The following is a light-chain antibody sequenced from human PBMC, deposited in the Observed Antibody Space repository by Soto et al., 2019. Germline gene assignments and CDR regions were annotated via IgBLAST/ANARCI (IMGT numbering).Light chain of an antibody. CDR2: GAF. CDR3: QQYGSSPIT. CDR1: QSVSSY. V-gene: IGKV3-20*01. J-gene: IGKJ5*01. Sequence: VLISVPAVSSKTPGERAPLSFRASQSVSSYLAWYQQKPGQAPRLLISGAFSRATGIPDRFSGSGSGTDFTLTISRLDPEDFAVYYCQQYGSSPITFGHGTRLEI.